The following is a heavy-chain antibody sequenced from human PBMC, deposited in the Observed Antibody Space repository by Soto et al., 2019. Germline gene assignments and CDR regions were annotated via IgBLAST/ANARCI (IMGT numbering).Heavy chain of an antibody. CDR1: DGSISSYY. V-gene: IGHV4-59*01. J-gene: IGHJ4*02. CDR3: AGFSSGTYSFGL. D-gene: IGHD1-26*01. Sequence: SETLSLTCTVSDGSISSYYWSWSRQPPGKGLESIGYIYGTETTNYAPSLKNRVTMSLHTSKNQFSLTLSSVTAADTAMYYCAGFSSGTYSFGLWGPGT. CDR2: IYGTETT.